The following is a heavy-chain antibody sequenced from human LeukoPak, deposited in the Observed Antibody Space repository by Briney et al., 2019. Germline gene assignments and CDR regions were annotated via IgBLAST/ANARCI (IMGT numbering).Heavy chain of an antibody. V-gene: IGHV5-51*01. CDR3: ASRDYGGNSYFDY. J-gene: IGHJ4*02. CDR1: GYSFTTYW. CDR2: IYPGDSDS. Sequence: GESLKISCKSSGYSFTTYWIGWVRQMPGKGLEWMGIIYPGDSDSRYSPSFQGQVTISADKSISTAYLQWSSLKASDTAMYYCASRDYGGNSYFDYWGQGTLVTVSS. D-gene: IGHD4-23*01.